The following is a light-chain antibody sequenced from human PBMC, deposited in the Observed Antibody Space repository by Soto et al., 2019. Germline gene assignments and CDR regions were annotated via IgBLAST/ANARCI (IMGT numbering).Light chain of an antibody. CDR2: AAS. CDR1: QGXXXH. J-gene: IGKJ1*01. Sequence: DIQXXXSPSXXXASVGDRVTXXXXASQGXXXHLAWFQQKPGKAPKSLIYAASSLQSGVPSKFSGSGSGTDFTLTISSLQPEDFATYYCQQYKSYPMTFGQGTKVEIK. CDR3: QQYKSYPMT. V-gene: IGKV1-16*02.